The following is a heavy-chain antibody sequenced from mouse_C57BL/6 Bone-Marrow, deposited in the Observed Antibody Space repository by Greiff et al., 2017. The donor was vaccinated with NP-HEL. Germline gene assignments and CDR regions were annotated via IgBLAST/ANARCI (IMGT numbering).Heavy chain of an antibody. V-gene: IGHV2-2*01. CDR1: GFSLTSYG. D-gene: IGHD2-3*01. Sequence: VQLVESGPGLVQPSQSLSITCTVSGFSLTSYGVHWVRQSPGKGLEWLGVIWSGGSTDYNAAFISRLSISKDNSKSQVFFKMNSLQADDTAIYYCARHDGFYGAFFAYWGQGTLVTVSA. J-gene: IGHJ3*01. CDR2: IWSGGST. CDR3: ARHDGFYGAFFAY.